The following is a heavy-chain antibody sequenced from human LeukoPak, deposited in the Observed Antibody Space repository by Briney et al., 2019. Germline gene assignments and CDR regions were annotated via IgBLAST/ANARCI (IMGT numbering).Heavy chain of an antibody. Sequence: GASVKVSCKASGYTFTGYYMHWVRQAPGQGLEWMGWINPNSGGTNYAQKFQGRVTMTRDTSISTAYMELSRLRSDDTAVYYCARGGGYCSSSSCSAGINWFDPWGQGTLVTVSS. J-gene: IGHJ5*02. CDR1: GYTFTGYY. V-gene: IGHV1-2*02. D-gene: IGHD2-2*03. CDR3: ARGGGYCSSSSCSAGINWFDP. CDR2: INPNSGGT.